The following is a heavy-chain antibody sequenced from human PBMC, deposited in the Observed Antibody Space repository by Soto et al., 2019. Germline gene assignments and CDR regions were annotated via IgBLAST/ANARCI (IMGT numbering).Heavy chain of an antibody. Sequence: GGSLRLSCATSGFSFSTYAIHWVRQAPGKGLDWVAVISNDGSKRYYAQSVKGRFTISRDNSNNTVDLQMNSLRAEDTALYYCARSIAVAGLDYWGPGTLATVSS. CDR2: ISNDGSKR. CDR1: GFSFSTYA. D-gene: IGHD6-19*01. CDR3: ARSIAVAGLDY. J-gene: IGHJ4*02. V-gene: IGHV3-30-3*01.